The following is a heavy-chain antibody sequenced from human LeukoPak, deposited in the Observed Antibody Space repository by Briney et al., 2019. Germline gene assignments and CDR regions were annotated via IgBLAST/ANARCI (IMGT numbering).Heavy chain of an antibody. V-gene: IGHV4-4*07. Sequence: SETLSLTCTVSGDSISSYYWNCIRLPAGKGLEWIGRIYTSGNTIYNPSLQSRVTMSVDTSKNQFSLKLSSVTAADTPVYYCARRVSEVEPTLRSGENWFDPWGQGALVTVSS. D-gene: IGHD3-3*01. J-gene: IGHJ5*02. CDR1: GDSISSYY. CDR3: ARRVSEVEPTLRSGENWFDP. CDR2: IYTSGNT.